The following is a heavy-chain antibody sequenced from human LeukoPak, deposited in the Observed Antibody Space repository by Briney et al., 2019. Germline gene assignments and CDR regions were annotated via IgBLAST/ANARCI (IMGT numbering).Heavy chain of an antibody. V-gene: IGHV4-61*02. CDR1: GGSISSGPYY. D-gene: IGHD3-10*01. J-gene: IGHJ3*02. Sequence: PSETLSLTCTVSGGSISSGPYYWSWIRQPAGKGLEWFGRVSTSGSTNYNPSLKSRVTISVDTSKNQFSLKLSSVTAADTAVYYCARESYGSGAVAFDIWGQGTMVTVSS. CDR2: VSTSGST. CDR3: ARESYGSGAVAFDI.